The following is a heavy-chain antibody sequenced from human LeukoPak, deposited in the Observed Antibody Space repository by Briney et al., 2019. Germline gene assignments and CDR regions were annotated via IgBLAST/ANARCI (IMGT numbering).Heavy chain of an antibody. J-gene: IGHJ4*02. CDR2: IGHTGSIT. CDR1: GFTFSSYS. V-gene: IGHV3-48*01. D-gene: IGHD6-19*01. Sequence: PGGSLRLSCAGSGFTFSSYSMNWVRHAPGKGLEWVSYIGHTGSITDYADSVKGRFTISRDNSKNSLYLQMNSLRAEDTAVYYCAKESSGGWYFDYWGQGTLVTVSS. CDR3: AKESSGGWYFDY.